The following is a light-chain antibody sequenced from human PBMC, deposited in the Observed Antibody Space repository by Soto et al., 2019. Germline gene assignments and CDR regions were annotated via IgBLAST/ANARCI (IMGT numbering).Light chain of an antibody. CDR2: GAS. J-gene: IGKJ1*01. CDR3: QQYNYWPPWT. V-gene: IGKV3-15*01. Sequence: EIVLTQSPATLSVSPGERATLSCRASQSVRSNLAWYQQKPGQAPRLLIYGASTRAIGIPARFSGSGSGTEFTLTISSLQSEDLAVYYCQQYNYWPPWTFGQGTKVDIK. CDR1: QSVRSN.